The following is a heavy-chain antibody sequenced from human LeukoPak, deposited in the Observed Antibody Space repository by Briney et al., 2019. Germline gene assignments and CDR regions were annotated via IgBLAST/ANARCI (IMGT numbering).Heavy chain of an antibody. CDR1: GFTFSSSA. CDR3: AKQLGYCSDGSCYFPY. D-gene: IGHD2-15*01. J-gene: IGHJ4*02. Sequence: GGSLRLSCAASGFTFSSSAMSWVRQAPGKGLEWVSAISNNGGYTYYADSVQGRFTISRDNSKSTLCLQMNSLRAEDTAVYYCAKQLGYCSDGSCYFPYRGQGTLVTVSS. CDR2: ISNNGGYT. V-gene: IGHV3-23*01.